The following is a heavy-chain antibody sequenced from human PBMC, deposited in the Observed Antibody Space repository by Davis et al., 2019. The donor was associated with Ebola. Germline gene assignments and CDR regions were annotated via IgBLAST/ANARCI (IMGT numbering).Heavy chain of an antibody. Sequence: PSETLSLTCAVSNYSISSGYYWGWLRQPPGKGLEWIGSIYHSGNTYYNPSLKSRITISVDTSKNQFSLKLSSVTAADTAVYYCARVRRLTMIVVEPDFDYWGQGTLVTVSS. V-gene: IGHV4-38-2*01. CDR2: IYHSGNT. CDR1: NYSISSGYY. J-gene: IGHJ4*02. CDR3: ARVRRLTMIVVEPDFDY. D-gene: IGHD3-22*01.